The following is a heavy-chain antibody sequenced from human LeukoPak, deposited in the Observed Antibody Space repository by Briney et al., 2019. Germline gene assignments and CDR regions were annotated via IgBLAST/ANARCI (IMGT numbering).Heavy chain of an antibody. CDR2: IYTSGST. J-gene: IGHJ6*03. Sequence: PSETLSLTCTVSGGSISSYYWSWIRQPAGKGLEWIGRIYTSGSTNYNPSLKSQVTMSVDTSKNQFSLKLSSVTAADTAVYYCARGRCGFTRCMLTFHHYYMDVWGKGTTVTVSS. CDR1: GGSISSYY. CDR3: ARGRCGFTRCMLTFHHYYMDV. D-gene: IGHD2-8*01. V-gene: IGHV4-4*07.